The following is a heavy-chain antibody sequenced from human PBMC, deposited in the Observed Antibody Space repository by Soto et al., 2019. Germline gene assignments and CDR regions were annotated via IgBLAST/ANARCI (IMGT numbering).Heavy chain of an antibody. CDR2: ISYDGSNK. V-gene: IGHV3-30-3*01. J-gene: IGHJ4*02. CDR3: ARAGVVVAAMCMDY. Sequence: QVQLVESGGGVVQPGRSLRLSCAASGFTFSSYAMHWVRQAPGKGLEWVAVISYDGSNKYYADSVKGRFTISRDNSKNTLYLQMNSLRAEDTAVYYCARAGVVVAAMCMDYWGQGTLVTVSS. D-gene: IGHD2-15*01. CDR1: GFTFSSYA.